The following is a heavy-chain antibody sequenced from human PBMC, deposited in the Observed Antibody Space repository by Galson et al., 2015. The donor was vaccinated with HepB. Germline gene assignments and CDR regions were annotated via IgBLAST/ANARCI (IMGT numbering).Heavy chain of an antibody. V-gene: IGHV1-3*01. CDR1: GYTFRTYA. D-gene: IGHD3-10*01. Sequence: SVKVSCKASGYTFRTYAMHWVRQAPGQRLEWMGWINAGNGNTEYSQKFQGRVTISRDTSASTAYMELSSLRSEDTAVYYCASLWFGELLYLGASWGQGTLVTVSS. CDR3: ASLWFGELLYLGAS. J-gene: IGHJ5*02. CDR2: INAGNGNT.